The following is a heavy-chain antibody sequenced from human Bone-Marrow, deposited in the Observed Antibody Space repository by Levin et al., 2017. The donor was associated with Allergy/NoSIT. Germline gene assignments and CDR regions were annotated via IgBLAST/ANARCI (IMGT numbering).Heavy chain of an antibody. V-gene: IGHV2-5*02. D-gene: IGHD3-9*01. J-gene: IGHJ4*02. Sequence: SGPTLVKPTQTLTLTCSFSGFSLTSRGVGVAWIRQSPGKALEWLAVIYWDDETLYSPSLENRLTITKGTSQNQVVLTLTNVDPVDTATYFCARSPYDVLTGTSNFFDVWGQGTLVTVSS. CDR2: IYWDDET. CDR1: GFSLTSRGVG. CDR3: ARSPYDVLTGTSNFFDV.